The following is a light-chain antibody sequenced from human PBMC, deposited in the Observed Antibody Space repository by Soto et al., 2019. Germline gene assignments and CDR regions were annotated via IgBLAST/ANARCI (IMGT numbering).Light chain of an antibody. V-gene: IGLV2-14*01. Sequence: QSALTQPASVSGSPGQSITISCTGTSSDVGGYNYVSWYQQHPGKAPKLMIYDVTNRPSGVSYRFSVSKSGNTASLTISGLQAEDEAHYYCSSYTSSSTYVFGTGTQLTVL. CDR1: SSDVGGYNY. J-gene: IGLJ1*01. CDR2: DVT. CDR3: SSYTSSSTYV.